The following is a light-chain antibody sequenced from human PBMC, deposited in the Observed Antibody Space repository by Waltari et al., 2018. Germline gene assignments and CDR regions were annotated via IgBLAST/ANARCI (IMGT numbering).Light chain of an antibody. CDR1: QSVSSY. CDR3: QQRSDWPPH. CDR2: DAS. J-gene: IGKJ5*01. Sequence: EIVLTQSPATLSLSPGERATLSCRASQSVSSYLGWYQQTPGQAPRLLIYDASNRATGSPARFSGSGSGTDFTLTISSLEPEDFAVYYCQQRSDWPPHFGQGTRLEMK. V-gene: IGKV3-11*01.